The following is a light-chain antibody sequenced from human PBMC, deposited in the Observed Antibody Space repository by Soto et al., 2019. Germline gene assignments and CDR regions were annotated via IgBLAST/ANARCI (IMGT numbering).Light chain of an antibody. CDR1: TGAVTSGNY. Sequence: QAVVTQEPSLTVSQGGTVTLTCASSTGAVTSGNYPSWFQQRPGQAPRTLIYTTNSKHSWTPARFSGSLLGDKAALTLSGVQPEDEADYYCLLYYGVAQLVFGGVTQLTVL. CDR2: TTN. V-gene: IGLV7-43*01. CDR3: LLYYGVAQLV. J-gene: IGLJ3*02.